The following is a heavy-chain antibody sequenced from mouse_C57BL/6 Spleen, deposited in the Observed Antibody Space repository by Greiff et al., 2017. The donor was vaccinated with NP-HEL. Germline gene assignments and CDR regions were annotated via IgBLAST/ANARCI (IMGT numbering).Heavy chain of an antibody. CDR1: GFTFSDYG. CDR3: AKAGYGYAMDY. V-gene: IGHV5-17*01. D-gene: IGHD1-1*02. Sequence: EVKLMESGGGLVKPGGSLKLSCAASGFTFSDYGMHWVRQAPEKGLEWVAYISSGSSTIYYADTVKGRFTISRDNAKNTLFLQMTSLRSEDTAMYYCAKAGYGYAMDYWGQGTSVTVSS. J-gene: IGHJ4*01. CDR2: ISSGSSTI.